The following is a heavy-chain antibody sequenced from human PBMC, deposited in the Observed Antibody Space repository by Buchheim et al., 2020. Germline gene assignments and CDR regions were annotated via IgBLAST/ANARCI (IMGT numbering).Heavy chain of an antibody. CDR1: GGSMTSYY. V-gene: IGHV4-59*01. J-gene: IGHJ6*02. CDR2: IYDTGST. Sequence: QVQLQESGPGLVKASETLSLTCTVSGGSMTSYYWNWIRQPPGNGLEWIGLIYDTGSTTYSPSLKSRVSISVDTSKNQFSLQLSSVTAADTAVYYCVRGDDYDNYTMDVWGQGTT. CDR3: VRGDDYDNYTMDV.